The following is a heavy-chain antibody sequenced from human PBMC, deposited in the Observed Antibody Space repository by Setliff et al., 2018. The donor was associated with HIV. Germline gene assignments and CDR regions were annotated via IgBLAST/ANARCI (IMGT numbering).Heavy chain of an antibody. D-gene: IGHD3-9*01. V-gene: IGHV5-51*01. Sequence: KISCKDSGDKYSNHWLGWVRQMPGEGLEWIGVIYPSDSDTRYSPSFKGQVTISADKSINTAYLQWSGLRASDTAMYYCAKGGGLSFRYHDWFVKIWGQGTLVTVSS. J-gene: IGHJ3*02. CDR1: GDKYSNHW. CDR3: AKGGGLSFRYHDWFVKI. CDR2: IYPSDSDT.